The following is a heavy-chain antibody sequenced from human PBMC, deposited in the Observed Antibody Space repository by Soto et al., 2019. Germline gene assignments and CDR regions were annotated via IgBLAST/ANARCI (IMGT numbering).Heavy chain of an antibody. CDR3: ARELEVTRENY. D-gene: IGHD2-21*02. Sequence: QVQLVQSGAEVKKPGSSVKVSCKASGGTFSSYTISWVRQAPGQGLEWMGRIIPILGIANYAQKFQGRVTITADKSTTTAYMELSSLRSEDTAVYYCARELEVTRENYWGQGTLVTVSS. J-gene: IGHJ4*02. V-gene: IGHV1-69*08. CDR1: GGTFSSYT. CDR2: IIPILGIA.